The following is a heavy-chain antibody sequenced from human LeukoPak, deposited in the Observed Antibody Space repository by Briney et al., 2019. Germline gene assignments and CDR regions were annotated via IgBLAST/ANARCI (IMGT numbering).Heavy chain of an antibody. Sequence: ASVKVSCKASGYTFTGYYMHWVRQAPGQGLEWMGWINPNSGGTNYAQKFQGRVTMTRNTSISTAYMELSRLRSDDTAVYYCARAYYDFWSGATSTDTYYYYYYMDVWGKGTTVTVSS. D-gene: IGHD3-3*01. CDR1: GYTFTGYY. CDR3: ARAYYDFWSGATSTDTYYYYYYMDV. J-gene: IGHJ6*03. V-gene: IGHV1-2*02. CDR2: INPNSGGT.